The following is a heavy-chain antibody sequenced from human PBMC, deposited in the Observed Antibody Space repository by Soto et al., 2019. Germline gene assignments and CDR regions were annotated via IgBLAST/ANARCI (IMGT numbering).Heavy chain of an antibody. D-gene: IGHD6-13*01. Sequence: SETLSLTCAVYGGSFSGYYWSWIRQPPGKGLEWIGEINHSGSTNYNPSLKSRVTISVDTSKNQFSLKLSSVTAADTAVYYCARGGYSSRIPPSSKRWGYWFDPWGQGTLVTVSS. J-gene: IGHJ5*02. CDR2: INHSGST. CDR3: ARGGYSSRIPPSSKRWGYWFDP. V-gene: IGHV4-34*01. CDR1: GGSFSGYY.